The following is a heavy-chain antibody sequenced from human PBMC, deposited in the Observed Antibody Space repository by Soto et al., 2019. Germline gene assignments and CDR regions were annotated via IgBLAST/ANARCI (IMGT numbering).Heavy chain of an antibody. CDR1: GYTFTSYG. Sequence: ASVKVSCKASGYTFTSYGISWVRQAPGQGLEWMGWISAYNGNTNYAQKLQGRVTMTTDKSTSTAYMELRSLRSEDTAVYYCARSDYGDYVFNYWGQGTLVTVSS. CDR2: ISAYNGNT. V-gene: IGHV1-18*01. J-gene: IGHJ4*02. CDR3: ARSDYGDYVFNY. D-gene: IGHD4-17*01.